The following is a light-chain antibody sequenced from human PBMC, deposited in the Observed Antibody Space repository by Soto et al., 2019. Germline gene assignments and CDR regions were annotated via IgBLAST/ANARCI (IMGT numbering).Light chain of an antibody. J-gene: IGKJ1*01. CDR3: QQYNNYWT. CDR1: QSISYW. V-gene: IGKV1-5*03. Sequence: DIQMTQSPSTLSASVGDRVTITCRASQSISYWLAWYQQKPGKAPNLLIYKASSLESGVPSRFSGSGSGTEFPLTISSLQPDDFATYYCQQYNNYWTFGPGTKVEIK. CDR2: KAS.